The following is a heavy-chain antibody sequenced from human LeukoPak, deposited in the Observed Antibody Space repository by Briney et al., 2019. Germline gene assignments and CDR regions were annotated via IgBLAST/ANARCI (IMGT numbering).Heavy chain of an antibody. CDR2: IYYSGST. Sequence: PSETLSLTCTVSGGSISSYYWSWIRQPPGKGLDWIGYIYYSGSTNYNPSLKSRVTISVDTSKNQFSLKLSSVTAADTAVYYCAREPTVTPDAFDIWGQGTMVTVSS. D-gene: IGHD4-17*01. CDR1: GGSISSYY. CDR3: AREPTVTPDAFDI. J-gene: IGHJ3*02. V-gene: IGHV4-59*01.